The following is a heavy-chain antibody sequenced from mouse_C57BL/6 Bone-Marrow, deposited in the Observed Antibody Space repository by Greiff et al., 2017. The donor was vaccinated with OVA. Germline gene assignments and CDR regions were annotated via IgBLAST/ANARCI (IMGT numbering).Heavy chain of an antibody. CDR2: INPSNGGT. J-gene: IGHJ3*01. CDR3: AWRLFAY. Sequence: QVQLQQPGTELVKPGASGYTFTSYWMHWVTQRPGQGLEWIGNINPSNGGTNYNEKFKSKATLTVDKSSSTAYMQLSSLTSEDSAVYYCAWRLFAYWGQGTLVTVSA. CDR1: GYTFTSYW. V-gene: IGHV1-53*01.